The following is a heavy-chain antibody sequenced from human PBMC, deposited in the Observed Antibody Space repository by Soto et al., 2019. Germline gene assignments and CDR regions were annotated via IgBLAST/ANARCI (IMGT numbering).Heavy chain of an antibody. CDR1: GFTFSSYW. CDR2: INQDGTEK. J-gene: IGHJ3*01. Sequence: DVQLVESGGGLVQPGGSLRLSCAASGFTFSSYWMSWVRQAPGKGLEWVANINQDGTEKYYADSVKGRFTISRDNAKNSLDLQMKSLRGEDTAVYYCARPGATMMKVLTPPGGSVDLWGQGTTVTVS. V-gene: IGHV3-7*01. CDR3: ARPGATMMKVLTPPGGSVDL. D-gene: IGHD5-12*01.